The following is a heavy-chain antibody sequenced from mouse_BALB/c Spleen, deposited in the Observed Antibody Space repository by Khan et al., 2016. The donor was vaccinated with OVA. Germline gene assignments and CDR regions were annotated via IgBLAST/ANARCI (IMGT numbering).Heavy chain of an antibody. J-gene: IGHJ3*01. CDR1: GYTFSTYA. D-gene: IGHD2-1*01. CDR2: ISSDGDYT. CDR3: ARSPYGNFAY. Sequence: EVQLVESGGGLVKPGGSLKLSCAASGYTFSTYAMSWVRQTPEKRLEWVATISSDGDYTYYPDNVTGRFSISRDTAKNTLYLQMSSLRSEDTAMYDCARSPYGNFAYWGQGTPVTVSA. V-gene: IGHV5-9-3*01.